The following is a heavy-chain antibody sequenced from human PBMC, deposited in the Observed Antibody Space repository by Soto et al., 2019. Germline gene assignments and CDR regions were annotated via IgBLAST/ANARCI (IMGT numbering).Heavy chain of an antibody. CDR2: INPNSGGT. CDR3: ARDWGGGHRPGGMDV. CDR1: GYTFTGYY. D-gene: IGHD3-16*01. Sequence: QVQLVQSGAEVKKPGASVKVSCKASGYTFTGYYMHWVRQAPGQGLEWMGWINPNSGGTNYAQKFQGWVTMTRDTSISTAYMELSRLRSDDTAVYYCARDWGGGHRPGGMDVWGQGTTVTVSS. V-gene: IGHV1-2*04. J-gene: IGHJ6*02.